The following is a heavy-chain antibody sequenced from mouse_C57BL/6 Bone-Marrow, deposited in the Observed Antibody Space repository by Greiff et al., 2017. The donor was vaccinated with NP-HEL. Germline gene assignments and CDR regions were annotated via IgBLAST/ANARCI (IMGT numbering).Heavy chain of an antibody. Sequence: QVQLKESGAELARPGASVKLSCKASGYTFTSYGISWVKQRTGQGLEWIGEIYPRSGNTYYNEKFKGKATLTADKSSSTAYMELRSLTSEDSAVYFCARGGGYSYDYVDYYAMDYWGQGTSVTVSS. V-gene: IGHV1-81*01. CDR2: IYPRSGNT. D-gene: IGHD2-4*01. CDR3: ARGGGYSYDYVDYYAMDY. CDR1: GYTFTSYG. J-gene: IGHJ4*01.